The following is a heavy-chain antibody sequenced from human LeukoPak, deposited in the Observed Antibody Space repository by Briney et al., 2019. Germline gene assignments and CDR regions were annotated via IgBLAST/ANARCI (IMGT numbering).Heavy chain of an antibody. J-gene: IGHJ4*02. CDR3: ARDDATISGVINCYFDY. D-gene: IGHD3-3*01. CDR1: GYTFTGYY. V-gene: IGHV1-2*02. CDR2: INPNSGGT. Sequence: VASVKVSCKASGYTFTGYYMHWVRQAPGQGLEWMGWINPNSGGTNYAQKFQGRVTMTRDTSISTAYMELSRLRSDDTAVYYCARDDATISGVINCYFDYWGQGTLVTVSS.